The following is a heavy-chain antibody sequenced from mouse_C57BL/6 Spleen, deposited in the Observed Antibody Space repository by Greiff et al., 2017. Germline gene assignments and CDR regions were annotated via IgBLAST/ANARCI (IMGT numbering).Heavy chain of an antibody. D-gene: IGHD2-1*01. CDR3: SRSRGNYWYFDV. Sequence: LVESGAELVKPGASVKISCKASGYAFSSYWMNWVKQRPGKGLEWIGQIYPGDGDTNYNGKFKGKATLTADKSSSTAYMQLSSLTSEDSAVYFRSRSRGNYWYFDVWGTGTTVTVSS. J-gene: IGHJ1*03. V-gene: IGHV1-80*01. CDR2: IYPGDGDT. CDR1: GYAFSSYW.